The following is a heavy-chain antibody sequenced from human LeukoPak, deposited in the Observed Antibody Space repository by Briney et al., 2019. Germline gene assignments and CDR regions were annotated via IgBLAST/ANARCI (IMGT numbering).Heavy chain of an antibody. D-gene: IGHD6-19*01. CDR2: ISYDGSNK. CDR1: GFTFSHYA. Sequence: PGRSLRLSCAASGFTFSHYAMHWVRQAPGKGLKWVTIISYDGSNKYYADSVKRRFTISRDNSKDTLYLQMNSLRAEDTAVYYCAMTGYSSVWSKNKDAFDIWGKGTMVTVSS. CDR3: AMTGYSSVWSKNKDAFDI. J-gene: IGHJ3*02. V-gene: IGHV3-30*01.